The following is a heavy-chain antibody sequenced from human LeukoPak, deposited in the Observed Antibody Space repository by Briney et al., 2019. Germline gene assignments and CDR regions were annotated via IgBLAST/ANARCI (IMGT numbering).Heavy chain of an antibody. J-gene: IGHJ4*02. CDR2: INHSGST. CDR3: ARGPVGIFDY. CDR1: GGSISSSSYY. D-gene: IGHD1-1*01. Sequence: SETLSLTCTVSGGSISSSSYYWSWIRQPPGKGLEWIGEINHSGSTNYNPSLKSRVTISVDTSKNQFSLKLSSVTAADTAVYYCARGPVGIFDYWGQGTLVTVSS. V-gene: IGHV4-39*07.